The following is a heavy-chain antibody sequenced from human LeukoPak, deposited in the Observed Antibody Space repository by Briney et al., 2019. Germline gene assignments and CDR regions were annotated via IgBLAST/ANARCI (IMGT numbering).Heavy chain of an antibody. CDR2: INHSGST. Sequence: SETLSLTCAVYGGSFSGYYWSWIRQPPGKGLEWIGEINHSGSTNYNPSLKSRVTISVDTSKNQFSLKLSSVTAADRAVYYCARGAHYCSSTSCYVAFDIWGQGTMVTVSS. CDR3: ARGAHYCSSTSCYVAFDI. CDR1: GGSFSGYY. D-gene: IGHD2-2*01. V-gene: IGHV4-34*01. J-gene: IGHJ3*02.